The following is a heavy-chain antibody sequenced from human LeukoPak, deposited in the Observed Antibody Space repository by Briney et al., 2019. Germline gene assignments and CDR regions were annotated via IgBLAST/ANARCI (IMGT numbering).Heavy chain of an antibody. CDR2: LSGDGSDT. CDR3: TKGGHGDY. V-gene: IGHV3-23*01. J-gene: IGHJ4*02. CDR1: GITFSTFP. D-gene: IGHD2-21*02. Sequence: GESLRLSWQATGITFSTFPMSWVRKAPWKGLEWVSTLSGDGSDTHYADSVKGRFTISRDTSKNTLFLQMSSLRADDTAIYYCTKGGHGDYWGQGTLVTVSS.